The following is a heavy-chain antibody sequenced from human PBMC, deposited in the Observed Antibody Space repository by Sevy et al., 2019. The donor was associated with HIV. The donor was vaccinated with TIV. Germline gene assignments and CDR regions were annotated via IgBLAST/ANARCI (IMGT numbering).Heavy chain of an antibody. CDR3: ARGAEGFNIKSPDY. J-gene: IGHJ4*02. D-gene: IGHD3-3*01. V-gene: IGHV3-30*04. CDR2: ISYDASEE. Sequence: GGSLRLSCEASGFRFNDYAIYWVRQAPGRGPDWVAVISYDASEESYSDSVRGRFTLSREKSTNTVHLQMTSLRPEDTAVYYWARGAEGFNIKSPDYWGQGTLVTVSS. CDR1: GFRFNDYA.